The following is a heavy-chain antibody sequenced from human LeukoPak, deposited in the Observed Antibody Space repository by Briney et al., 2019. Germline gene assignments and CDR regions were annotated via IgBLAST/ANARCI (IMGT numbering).Heavy chain of an antibody. D-gene: IGHD4-23*01. CDR1: GYNFINYE. CDR2: MNPNSGNT. J-gene: IGHJ6*03. CDR3: ARSIGWQLDMDV. Sequence: ASVKVSCKASGYNFINYEINWVRQATGQGLEWMGWMNPNSGNTGYAQNFQGRVTITRNISISTAYMEPSSLRSEDTAVYYCARSIGWQLDMDVWGKGTTVIVSS. V-gene: IGHV1-8*03.